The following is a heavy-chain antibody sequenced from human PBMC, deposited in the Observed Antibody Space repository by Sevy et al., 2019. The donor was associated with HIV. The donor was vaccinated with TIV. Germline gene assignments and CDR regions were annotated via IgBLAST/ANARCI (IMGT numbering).Heavy chain of an antibody. V-gene: IGHV3-21*01. J-gene: IGHJ4*02. CDR1: GFTFSSYS. CDR3: ASGSGVELSGGDY. Sequence: GGSLRLSCAASGFTFSSYSMNWVRQAPGKGLEWVSSISSSSSYIYYANSVKGRFTISRDNAKNSLYLQMNSLRAEDTAGYYCASGSGVELSGGDYWGQGTLVTVSS. D-gene: IGHD1-7*01. CDR2: ISSSSSYI.